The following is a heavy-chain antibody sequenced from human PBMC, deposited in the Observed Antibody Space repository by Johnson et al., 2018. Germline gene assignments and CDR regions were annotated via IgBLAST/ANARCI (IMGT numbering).Heavy chain of an antibody. CDR1: GFTFSSYS. D-gene: IGHD3-3*02. CDR3: ARGHFLDGTGAFVI. J-gene: IGHJ3*02. Sequence: VQLVESGGGLVQPGGSLRLSCAASGFTFSSYSMNWVRQAPGKGLEWVSYISSSSSTIYYADSVKGRFTISRDNAKNSLYLQMNSLRDEDPAGYYCARGHFLDGTGAFVIGGHGTMVTVSS. V-gene: IGHV3-48*02. CDR2: ISSSSSTI.